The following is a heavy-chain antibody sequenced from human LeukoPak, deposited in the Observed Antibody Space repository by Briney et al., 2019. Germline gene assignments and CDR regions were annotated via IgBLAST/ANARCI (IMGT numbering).Heavy chain of an antibody. CDR2: MNPNSGNT. D-gene: IGHD1-1*01. CDR1: GYTFTSYD. V-gene: IGHV1-8*01. CDR3: ARSLQPSYFKRLPLDY. J-gene: IGHJ4*02. Sequence: ASVKVSCKASGYTFTSYDINWVRQATGQGLEWMGWMNPNSGNTGYAQKFQGRVTMTRNTSISTAYMELSSLRSEDTAVYYCARSLQPSYFKRLPLDYWGQGTLVTVSS.